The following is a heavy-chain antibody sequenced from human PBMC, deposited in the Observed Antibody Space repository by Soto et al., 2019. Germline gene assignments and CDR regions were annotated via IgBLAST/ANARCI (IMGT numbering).Heavy chain of an antibody. CDR1: GFTFSSYS. J-gene: IGHJ3*02. CDR2: ISSSSRTI. D-gene: IGHD4-17*01. Sequence: GGSLRLSCAASGFTFSSYSMNWVRQAPGKGLEWVSYISSSSRTIYYADSVKGRFTISRDNAKNSLYLQMNSLRDEDTAVYYCARERPSYGDYEGGAFDIWGQGTMVTVSS. CDR3: ARERPSYGDYEGGAFDI. V-gene: IGHV3-48*02.